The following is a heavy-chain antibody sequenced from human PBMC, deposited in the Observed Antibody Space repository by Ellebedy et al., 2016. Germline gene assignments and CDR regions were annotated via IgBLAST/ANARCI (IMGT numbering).Heavy chain of an antibody. CDR2: FDPEDGET. V-gene: IGHV1-24*01. CDR1: GYTLTELS. Sequence: ASVKVSCKVSGYTLTELSMHWARQAPGKGLEWMGGFDPEDGETIYAQKFQGRVTMTEDTSTDTAYMELSSLRSEDTAVYYCATSHRIQLWFLFDYWGQGTLVTVSS. J-gene: IGHJ4*02. CDR3: ATSHRIQLWFLFDY. D-gene: IGHD5-18*01.